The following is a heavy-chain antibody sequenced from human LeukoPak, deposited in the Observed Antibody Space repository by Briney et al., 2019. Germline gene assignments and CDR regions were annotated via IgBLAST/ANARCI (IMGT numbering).Heavy chain of an antibody. V-gene: IGHV4-38-2*02. J-gene: IGHJ5*02. CDR1: GYSISSGYY. D-gene: IGHD3-10*01. Sequence: SETLSLTCTVSGYSISSGYYWGWIREPPGKGLEWIGSIYHSGSTYYNPSLKSRVTISVDTSKNQFSLKLSSVTAADTAVYYCARGQYYYGSGSCWFDPWGQGTLVTVSS. CDR3: ARGQYYYGSGSCWFDP. CDR2: IYHSGST.